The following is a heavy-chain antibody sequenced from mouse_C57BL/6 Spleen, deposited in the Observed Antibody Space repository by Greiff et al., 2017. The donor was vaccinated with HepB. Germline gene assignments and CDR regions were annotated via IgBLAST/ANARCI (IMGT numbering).Heavy chain of an antibody. V-gene: IGHV1-18*01. CDR2: INPNNGGT. D-gene: IGHD1-2*01. Sequence: VQLKQSGPELVKPGASVKIPCKASGYTFTDYNMDWVKQSHGKSLEWIGDINPNNGGTIYNQKFKGKATLTVDKSSSTAYMELRSLTSEDTAVYYCARWRLSYAMDYWGQGTSVTVSS. CDR3: ARWRLSYAMDY. J-gene: IGHJ4*01. CDR1: GYTFTDYN.